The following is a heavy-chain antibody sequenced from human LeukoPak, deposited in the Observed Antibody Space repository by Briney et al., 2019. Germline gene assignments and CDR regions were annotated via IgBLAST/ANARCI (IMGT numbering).Heavy chain of an antibody. V-gene: IGHV4-34*01. CDR3: ATRTGYYGNYYYYGMDV. D-gene: IGHD3/OR15-3a*01. Sequence: PSETLSLTCAVYGGSFSGYYWSWIRQPPGKGLEWIGEINHSGSTNYNPSLKSRVTISVDTSKNQLSLKLSSVTAADTAVYYCATRTGYYGNYYYYGMDVWGKGTTVTVSS. J-gene: IGHJ6*04. CDR2: INHSGST. CDR1: GGSFSGYY.